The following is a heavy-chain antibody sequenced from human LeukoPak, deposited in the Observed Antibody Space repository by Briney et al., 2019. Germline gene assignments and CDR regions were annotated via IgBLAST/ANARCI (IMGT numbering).Heavy chain of an antibody. CDR3: ATGSSRYYYYMDV. V-gene: IGHV4-39*01. CDR2: IYFSGNT. CDR1: GGSIRSNSYY. J-gene: IGHJ6*03. Sequence: SETLSLTCTVSGGSIRSNSYYWGWIRPPPGKGLGWIGSIYFSGNTYYNPSLKSRVTISVDTSKNQFSLKLSSVAAADTDVYYCATGSSRYYYYMDVWGKGTTVTVSS. D-gene: IGHD3-10*01.